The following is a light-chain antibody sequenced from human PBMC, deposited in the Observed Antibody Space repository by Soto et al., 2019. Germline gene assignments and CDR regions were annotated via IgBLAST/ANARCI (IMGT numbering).Light chain of an antibody. CDR1: RSNIGAGYD. Sequence: QSVLTQPPSVTGAPGQRVTISCTGSRSNIGAGYDVHWYQQLPGTAPKLLIYGNSNRPSGVPDRFSGSKSGTSASLAITGLQAEDEADYYCQSYDSSLSRVFGGGTKLTVL. CDR2: GNS. V-gene: IGLV1-40*01. J-gene: IGLJ2*01. CDR3: QSYDSSLSRV.